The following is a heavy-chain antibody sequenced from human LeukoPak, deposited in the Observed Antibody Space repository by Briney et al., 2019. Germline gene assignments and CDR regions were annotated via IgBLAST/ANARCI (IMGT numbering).Heavy chain of an antibody. D-gene: IGHD3-16*02. J-gene: IGHJ3*02. CDR1: GFTFDDYT. CDR2: ISWDGGST. CDR3: ARVPAGVIGMKDAFDI. V-gene: IGHV3-43*01. Sequence: GGSLRLSCAAPGFTFDDYTMHRVRQAPGKGLKWVSLISWDGGSTYYADSVRGRFTISRHNAKNSLYLQMNRLRAEDTAVYYCARVPAGVIGMKDAFDIWGQGTMVTVSS.